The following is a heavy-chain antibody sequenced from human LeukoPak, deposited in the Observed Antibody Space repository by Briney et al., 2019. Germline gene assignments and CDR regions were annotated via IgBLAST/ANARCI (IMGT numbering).Heavy chain of an antibody. CDR3: ARDLTGNSCL. J-gene: IGHJ4*02. CDR2: INPSGAIT. D-gene: IGHD1-14*01. V-gene: IGHV1-46*01. CDR1: GYTFTSYY. Sequence: ASVTVSCKASGYTFTSYYMHWVRQAPGQGLEWMGIINPSGAITNYAQNFQGRVTMTRDTSTSTVYMELSSLRSEDTAVYYCARDLTGNSCLWGQGTLVTVSS.